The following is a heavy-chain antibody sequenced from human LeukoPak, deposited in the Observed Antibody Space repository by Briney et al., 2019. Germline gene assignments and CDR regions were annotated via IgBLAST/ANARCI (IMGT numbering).Heavy chain of an antibody. CDR3: ARTYSSSWYEGWFDP. Sequence: SETLSLTCTVSGGSISSSSYYWGWIRQPPGKGLEWIGSIYYSRSTYYNPSLKSRVTISVDTSKNQFSLKLSSVTAADTAVYYCARTYSSSWYEGWFDPWGQGTLVTVSS. D-gene: IGHD6-13*01. V-gene: IGHV4-39*07. J-gene: IGHJ5*02. CDR1: GGSISSSSYY. CDR2: IYYSRST.